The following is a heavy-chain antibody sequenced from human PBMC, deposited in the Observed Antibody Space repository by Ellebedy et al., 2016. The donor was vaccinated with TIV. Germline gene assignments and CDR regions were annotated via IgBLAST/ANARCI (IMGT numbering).Heavy chain of an antibody. J-gene: IGHJ4*02. D-gene: IGHD2-15*01. CDR3: ARDPCGGSCYSDYFDY. V-gene: IGHV1-46*01. CDR2: INPSGGST. Sequence: AASVKVSCKASGYTFTSYYMHWVRQAPGQGLEWMGIINPSGGSTSYAQKFQGRVTMTRDMSTSTVYMELSSLRSEDTAVYYCARDPCGGSCYSDYFDYWGQGTLVTVSS. CDR1: GYTFTSYY.